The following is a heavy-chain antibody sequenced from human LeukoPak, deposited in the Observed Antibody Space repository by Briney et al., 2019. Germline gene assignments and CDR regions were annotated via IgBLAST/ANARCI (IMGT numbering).Heavy chain of an antibody. J-gene: IGHJ4*02. Sequence: PSETLSLTCVVYGGSFSGYFWSWIRQLPGKGLEWIGEITPSGSTNYSPSLKSRVSISIDTSKKKLSLRLTSVTAADSAVYYCASSFYYDSRDYWGQGTPVTVSS. CDR3: ASSFYYDSRDY. V-gene: IGHV4-34*01. CDR2: ITPSGST. CDR1: GGSFSGYF. D-gene: IGHD3-22*01.